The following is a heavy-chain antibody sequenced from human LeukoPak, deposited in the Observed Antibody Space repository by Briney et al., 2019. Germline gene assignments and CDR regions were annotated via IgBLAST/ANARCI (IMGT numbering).Heavy chain of an antibody. CDR3: ARRGYDHSGYYYGMDV. D-gene: IGHD5-12*01. CDR2: INHSGST. J-gene: IGHJ6*04. Sequence: SETLSLTSAVYGGSFSGYYWSWIRQPPGKGLEGIGEINHSGSTNYNPSLKSRVTISVDTSKNQFSLKLSSVTAADTAVYYCARRGYDHSGYYYGMDVWGKGTTVTVSS. CDR1: GGSFSGYY. V-gene: IGHV4-34*01.